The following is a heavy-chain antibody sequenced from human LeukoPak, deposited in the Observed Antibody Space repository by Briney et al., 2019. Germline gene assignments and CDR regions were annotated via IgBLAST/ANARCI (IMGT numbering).Heavy chain of an antibody. J-gene: IGHJ4*02. CDR3: AGSWFYRDYFEY. V-gene: IGHV3-30*03. Sequence: HPGRSLRLSCAASGFPFSSYGMHWVRQAPGKGLEWVAVLSYDGSNEYYADSVKGRFTISRDNSKNTPYLQMNSLRVEDTAVYYCAGSWFYRDYFEYWGQGTLVTVSS. CDR1: GFPFSSYG. D-gene: IGHD3-10*01. CDR2: LSYDGSNE.